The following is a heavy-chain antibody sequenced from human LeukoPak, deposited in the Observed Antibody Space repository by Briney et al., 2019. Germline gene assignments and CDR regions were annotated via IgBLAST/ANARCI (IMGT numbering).Heavy chain of an antibody. V-gene: IGHV4-34*01. J-gene: IGHJ5*02. CDR3: ASPGYYYDSSGSRFDP. CDR2: INHSGST. D-gene: IGHD3-22*01. CDR1: GGSFSGYY. Sequence: MPSETLSFTGAVYGGSFSGYYWSWIRQPPGKGLEWIGEINHSGSTNYNPSLKSRVTISVDTSKNQFSLKLGSVTAADTAVYYCASPGYYYDSSGSRFDPWGQGTLVTVSS.